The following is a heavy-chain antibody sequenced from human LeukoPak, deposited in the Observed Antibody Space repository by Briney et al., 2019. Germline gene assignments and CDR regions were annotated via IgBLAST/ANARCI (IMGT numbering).Heavy chain of an antibody. Sequence: SETLSLTCTVSGGSISSYYWSWIRQPAGKGLEWIGRIYTSGSTNYNPSLKSRVTMSVDTSKNQFSLKLSSVTAADTAVYYCARGAYYDSSGYYYGIPFDYWGQGTLVTVSS. V-gene: IGHV4-4*07. CDR2: IYTSGST. J-gene: IGHJ4*02. CDR1: GGSISSYY. D-gene: IGHD3-22*01. CDR3: ARGAYYDSSGYYYGIPFDY.